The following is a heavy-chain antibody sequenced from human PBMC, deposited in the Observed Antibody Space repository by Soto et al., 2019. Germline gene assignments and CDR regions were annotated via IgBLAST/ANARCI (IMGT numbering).Heavy chain of an antibody. CDR3: ARESGTTTYYYYYMDV. D-gene: IGHD1-7*01. J-gene: IGHJ6*03. CDR2: ISGDGDST. Sequence: PGGSLRLSCAASGFTFSNYAMSWVRQAPEKGLEWVSTISGDGDSTYYADSVKGRFTVSRDNAKNSLYLQMNSLRAEDTAVYYCARESGTTTYYYYYMDVWGKGTTVTVSS. V-gene: IGHV3-23*01. CDR1: GFTFSNYA.